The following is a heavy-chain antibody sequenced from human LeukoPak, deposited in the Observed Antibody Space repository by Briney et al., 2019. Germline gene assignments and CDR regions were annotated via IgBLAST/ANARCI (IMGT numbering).Heavy chain of an antibody. CDR3: ARDSASGLWFGEVDRQPTDY. Sequence: GGSLRLSCAASGFTFSSYAMSWVRQAPGEGLEWVAAIVGSGGSTYYADSVRGRFTISRDNSKNTLYLQMNSLRAEDTAVYYCARDSASGLWFGEVDRQPTDYWGQGTLVTVSS. D-gene: IGHD3-10*01. CDR2: IVGSGGST. V-gene: IGHV3-23*01. J-gene: IGHJ4*02. CDR1: GFTFSSYA.